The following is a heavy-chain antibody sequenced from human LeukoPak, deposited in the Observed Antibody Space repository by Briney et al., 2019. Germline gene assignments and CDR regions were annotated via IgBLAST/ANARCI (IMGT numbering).Heavy chain of an antibody. V-gene: IGHV1-18*01. D-gene: IGHD1-26*01. CDR1: GYIFTNYG. CDR2: ISAKKGNT. Sequence: ASVKVSCKASGYIFTNYGISWVRQAPGQGLEWMGWISAKKGNTNYAQKLQGRVTMTTDTSTSTAYMELRSLRSDDTAVYYCAARSGELPYYFDYWGQGTLVTVSS. J-gene: IGHJ4*02. CDR3: AARSGELPYYFDY.